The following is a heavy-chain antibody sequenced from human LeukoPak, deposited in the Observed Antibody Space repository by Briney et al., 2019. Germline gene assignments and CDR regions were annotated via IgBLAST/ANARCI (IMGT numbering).Heavy chain of an antibody. V-gene: IGHV3-66*01. CDR2: IYIDGST. Sequence: PGGSLRLSCADSGFTVTRHYMNWVRQAPGKGLEWVSVIYIDGSTYYADSVKGRFTISRDNSKNTLFLQMNSLRAEDTAVYYCARTPYGSGSYFFDFWGQGTLVTVSS. CDR1: GFTVTRHY. D-gene: IGHD3-10*01. J-gene: IGHJ4*02. CDR3: ARTPYGSGSYFFDF.